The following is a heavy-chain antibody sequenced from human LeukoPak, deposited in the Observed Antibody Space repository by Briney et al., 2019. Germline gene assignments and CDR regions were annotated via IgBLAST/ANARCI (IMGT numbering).Heavy chain of an antibody. CDR2: IYYSGST. CDR3: ARLVTIFGVVGPTPPDY. D-gene: IGHD3-3*01. Sequence: SETLSLTCTVSGGSISSYYWSWIRQPPGKGLEWIGYIYYSGSTNYNPSLKSRVTISVDTSKNQFSLKLSSVTAADTAVYYCARLVTIFGVVGPTPPDYWGQGTLVTVSS. V-gene: IGHV4-59*01. CDR1: GGSISSYY. J-gene: IGHJ4*02.